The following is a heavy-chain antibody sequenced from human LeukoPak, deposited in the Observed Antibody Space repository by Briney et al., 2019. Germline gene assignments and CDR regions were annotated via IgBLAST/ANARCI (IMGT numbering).Heavy chain of an antibody. Sequence: ASVKVSCKASGGTFSSYAVSWVRQAPVQGLEWMGGIIPIFGTANYAQKFQGRVTITADESTSTAYMELSSLRSEDTAVYYCASRRSYYYDSSGYMEHWGQGTLVTVSS. CDR2: IIPIFGTA. CDR1: GGTFSSYA. CDR3: ASRRSYYYDSSGYMEH. V-gene: IGHV1-69*13. D-gene: IGHD3-22*01. J-gene: IGHJ1*01.